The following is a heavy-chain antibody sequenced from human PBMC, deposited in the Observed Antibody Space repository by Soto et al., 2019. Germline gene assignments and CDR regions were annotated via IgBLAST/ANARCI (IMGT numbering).Heavy chain of an antibody. CDR3: AKDAGYSSGWSDY. V-gene: IGHV3-23*01. J-gene: IGHJ4*02. CDR1: GFTFSSYA. Sequence: GGSLRLSCAASGFTFSSYAMSWVRQAPGKGLEWVSAITGNGSSKYYADSVKGRFTISRDNSKNTLYLQMNSLRAEDTAVYYCAKDAGYSSGWSDYWGQGTQVTVSS. D-gene: IGHD6-19*01. CDR2: ITGNGSSK.